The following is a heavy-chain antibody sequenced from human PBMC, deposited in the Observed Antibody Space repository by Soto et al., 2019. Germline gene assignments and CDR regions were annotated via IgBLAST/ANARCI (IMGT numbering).Heavy chain of an antibody. J-gene: IGHJ6*02. CDR1: GGPYNSFA. D-gene: IGHD3-10*01. V-gene: IGHV1-69*13. CDR3: ARFLGGAGSYYDGQNYNYYNGMDV. CDR2: IIPVFGTA. Sequence: SVKVSCKASGGPYNSFAISWVRQAPGQGLEWIGGIIPVFGTATYAQKFKGRVTITAEESTSTAYMELSSLTSEDTAVYYCARFLGGAGSYYDGQNYNYYNGMDVWGQGTTVTVSS.